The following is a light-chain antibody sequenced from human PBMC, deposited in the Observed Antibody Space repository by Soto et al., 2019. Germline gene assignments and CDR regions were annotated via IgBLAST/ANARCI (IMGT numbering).Light chain of an antibody. J-gene: IGKJ1*01. CDR3: QQYNNWPWT. V-gene: IGKV3-20*01. CDR1: QSVSSSY. CDR2: GAS. Sequence: ESVFTQSPGTLSLSPLEIATRSFRASQSVSSSYLAWYQQKPGQAPRLLIYGASSRATGIPDRFSGSGSGTEFTLTISSLQSEDFAVYYCQQYNNWPWTFGQGTKVDI.